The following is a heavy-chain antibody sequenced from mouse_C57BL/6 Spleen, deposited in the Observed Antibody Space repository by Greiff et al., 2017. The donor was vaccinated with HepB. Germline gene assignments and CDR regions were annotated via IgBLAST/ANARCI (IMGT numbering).Heavy chain of an antibody. D-gene: IGHD1-1*01. CDR3: ARRYYGSSYYFDY. J-gene: IGHJ2*01. CDR2: INPGSGGT. CDR1: GYAFTNYL. V-gene: IGHV1-54*01. Sequence: QVQLKESGAELVRPGTSVKVSCKASGYAFTNYLIEWVKQRPGQGLEWIGVINPGSGGTNYNEKFKGKATLTADKSSSTAYMQLSSLTSEDSAVYCCARRYYGSSYYFDYWGQGTTLTVSS.